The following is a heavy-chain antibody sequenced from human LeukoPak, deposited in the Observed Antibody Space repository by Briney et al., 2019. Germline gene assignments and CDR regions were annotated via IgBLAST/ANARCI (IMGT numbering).Heavy chain of an antibody. V-gene: IGHV1-46*01. CDR3: ARDPPNMYGDYVDYFDY. Sequence: ASVKVSCKASGYTFTSYYMHWVRQAPGQGLEWVGIINPSGGSTSYAQKFQGRVTMTRDTSTSTVYMELSSLRSEDTAVYYCARDPPNMYGDYVDYFDYWGQGTLVTVSS. CDR2: INPSGGST. J-gene: IGHJ4*02. CDR1: GYTFTSYY. D-gene: IGHD4-17*01.